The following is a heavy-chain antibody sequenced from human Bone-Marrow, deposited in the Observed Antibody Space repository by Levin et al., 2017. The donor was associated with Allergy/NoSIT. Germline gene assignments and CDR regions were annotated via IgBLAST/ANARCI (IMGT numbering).Heavy chain of an antibody. D-gene: IGHD1-1*01. CDR3: ASNSNEN. V-gene: IGHV3-30*03. CDR1: GFTFSRFG. J-gene: IGHJ1*01. Sequence: PGGSLRLSCVASGFTFSRFGFHWVRQAPGKGLEWVAVISYDGSKNFYVDSVKGRFTISRDNSKNTLYLQMNSLTTEDTAVYYCASNSNENWGQGTLVTVSS. CDR2: ISYDGSKN.